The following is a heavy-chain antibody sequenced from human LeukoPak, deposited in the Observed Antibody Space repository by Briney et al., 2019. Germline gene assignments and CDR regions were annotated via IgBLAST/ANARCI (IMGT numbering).Heavy chain of an antibody. Sequence: GGSLRLSCAASGFTFSSYWMHWVRQAPGKGLVWVSRIYSDGSSTNYADSVKGRFTISRDNAKNTLYLQMNSLRAEDTAVYYCARVEDSSSWCFDYWGQGTLVTVSS. CDR3: ARVEDSSSWCFDY. V-gene: IGHV3-74*01. CDR1: GFTFSSYW. J-gene: IGHJ4*02. D-gene: IGHD6-13*01. CDR2: IYSDGSST.